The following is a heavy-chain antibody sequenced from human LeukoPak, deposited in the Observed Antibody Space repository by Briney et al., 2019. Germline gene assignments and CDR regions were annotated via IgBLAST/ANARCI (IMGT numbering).Heavy chain of an antibody. CDR3: ARGSITVAPAFDI. CDR1: GGSIGTYY. J-gene: IGHJ3*02. V-gene: IGHV4-59*12. Sequence: SETLSLTCTLSGGSIGTYYWSWIRQAPGKGLEWIAYIFHTGAANYNPSLKSRGTISVDTAKNQFSLKLTSMTAADTAVYYCARGSITVAPAFDIWGQGTMVTVSS. D-gene: IGHD6-19*01. CDR2: IFHTGAA.